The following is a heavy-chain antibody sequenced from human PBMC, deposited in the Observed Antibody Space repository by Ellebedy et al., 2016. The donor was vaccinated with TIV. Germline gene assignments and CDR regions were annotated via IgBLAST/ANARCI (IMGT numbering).Heavy chain of an antibody. CDR2: ISGSGDSI. V-gene: IGHV3-23*01. CDR1: GFPLRNYA. D-gene: IGHD3-22*01. Sequence: GESLKISCAASGFPLRNYAMSWVRQAPGKGLEWVSTISGSGDSIYYADSVKGRFTISRDNSKNTLFPQMDSLRAEDTAVYYCAKRPLTKIVLAEYFFDYWGQGTLVTVSS. CDR3: AKRPLTKIVLAEYFFDY. J-gene: IGHJ4*02.